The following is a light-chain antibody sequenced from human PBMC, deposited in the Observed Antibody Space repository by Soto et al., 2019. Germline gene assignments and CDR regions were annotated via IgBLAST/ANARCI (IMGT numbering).Light chain of an antibody. Sequence: QSALTQPASVSGSPGQSITISCTGTSSDVGRYNLVSWYQQHPGKAPKLIIYEGSKRPSGVSNRFSGSKSGNTASLTISGLQAEDEADYYCCSYTGSRWVFGGGTKLTVL. CDR1: SSDVGRYNL. CDR3: CSYTGSRWV. CDR2: EGS. V-gene: IGLV2-23*01. J-gene: IGLJ3*02.